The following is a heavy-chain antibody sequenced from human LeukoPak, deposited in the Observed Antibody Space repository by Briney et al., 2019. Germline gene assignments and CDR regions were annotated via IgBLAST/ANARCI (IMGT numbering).Heavy chain of an antibody. J-gene: IGHJ4*02. Sequence: GGSLRHSCAASGFTFTKYAMNWVRQAPGKGLEWVSGISGSGGSTYYADSVKGRFTISRDNSKNTLSLQMKSLRAEDTAVYYCAKGGSYYYDSSGYFGYWGQGTLVTVSS. V-gene: IGHV3-23*01. CDR3: AKGGSYYYDSSGYFGY. D-gene: IGHD3-22*01. CDR2: ISGSGGST. CDR1: GFTFTKYA.